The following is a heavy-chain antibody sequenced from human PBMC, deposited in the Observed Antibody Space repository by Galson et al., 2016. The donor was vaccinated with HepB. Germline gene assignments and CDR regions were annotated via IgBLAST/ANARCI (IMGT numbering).Heavy chain of an antibody. CDR2: ISTDTGRP. CDR1: GYTFTTYA. Sequence: SVKVSCKASGYTFTTYAVAWVRRAPGKGLEWMGWISTDTGRPTYGQAFTGRFVFSSDTSVTTAYLQITSLKTDDTAVYYCARDRFGEFDSWGQGTLVTVSS. CDR3: ARDRFGEFDS. D-gene: IGHD3-10*01. J-gene: IGHJ4*02. V-gene: IGHV7-4-1*02.